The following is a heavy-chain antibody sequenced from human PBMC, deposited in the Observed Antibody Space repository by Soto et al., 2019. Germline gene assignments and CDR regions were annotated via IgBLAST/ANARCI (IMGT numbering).Heavy chain of an antibody. CDR2: IIPIFGTA. CDR3: ARGIPEGYSSGIYYGMDV. D-gene: IGHD6-19*01. J-gene: IGHJ6*02. V-gene: IGHV1-69*01. CDR1: GGTFSSYA. Sequence: QVQLVQSGAEVKKPGSSVKVSCKASGGTFSSYAISWVRQAPGQGLEWMGGIIPIFGTANYAQKFQGRVTITADESTSTAYMELSSLRSEDTAVYYCARGIPEGYSSGIYYGMDVWGQGTTVTVSS.